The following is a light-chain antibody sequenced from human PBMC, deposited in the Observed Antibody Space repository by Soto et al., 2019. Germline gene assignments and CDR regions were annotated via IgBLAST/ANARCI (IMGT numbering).Light chain of an antibody. V-gene: IGLV1-44*01. J-gene: IGLJ1*01. CDR1: SSNIGSNT. CDR2: SNN. Sequence: QAVVTQPPSASGTPGQRVIISCSGSSSNIGSNTVNWYQQLPGAAPKLLIQSNNQRPSGVPDRFSGSQSGTSASLAISGLQSEDEADYYCAVWDDSLNGYVFGTGTKLTVL. CDR3: AVWDDSLNGYV.